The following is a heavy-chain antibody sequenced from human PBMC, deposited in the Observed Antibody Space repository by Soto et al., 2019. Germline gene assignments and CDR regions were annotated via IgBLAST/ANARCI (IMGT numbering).Heavy chain of an antibody. CDR1: TSYW. D-gene: IGHD3-22*01. Sequence: TSYWFSWVRQMPGKGLEWMGRIDPSDSYTNYSPSFQGHVTISVTKSITTVFLQWSSLRASDTAMYYCARQIYDSDTGPNFQYYFDSWGQGTPVTVSS. J-gene: IGHJ4*02. V-gene: IGHV5-10-1*01. CDR3: ARQIYDSDTGPNFQYYFDS. CDR2: IDPSDSYT.